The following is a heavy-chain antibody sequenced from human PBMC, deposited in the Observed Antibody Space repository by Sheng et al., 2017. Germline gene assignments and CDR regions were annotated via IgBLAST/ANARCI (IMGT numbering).Heavy chain of an antibody. D-gene: IGHD3-22*01. CDR3: TGGTSGYFDLVDF. CDR2: IRSKTYTYAT. Sequence: EVQLVESGGGLVQPGGSLELSCAASGFIFSGSAMHWVRQASGKGLEWVGRIRSKTYTYATAYAASVKGRFTISRDDSKNTAYLQMNSLKTEDTAVYYCTGGTSGYFDLVDFWGQGTLVTVSS. CDR1: GFIFSGSA. V-gene: IGHV3-73*02. J-gene: IGHJ4*02.